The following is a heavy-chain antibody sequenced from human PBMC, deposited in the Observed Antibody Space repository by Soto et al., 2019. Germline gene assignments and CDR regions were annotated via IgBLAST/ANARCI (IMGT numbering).Heavy chain of an antibody. V-gene: IGHV1-46*01. CDR3: VRVKSSDCTNGVCYTDSPFFNCCGMDV. J-gene: IGHJ6*04. CDR1: GYTFINYY. CDR2: INPNGGST. Sequence: ASVKVSCKASGYTFINYYIHWVRQAPGQGLEWMGVINPNGGSTVYAQKFQGRVTLTRDTSTSTVYVELSSLRSDDTAVYFCVRVKSSDCTNGVCYTDSPFFNCCGMDVWGKGTTVTVSS. D-gene: IGHD2-8*01.